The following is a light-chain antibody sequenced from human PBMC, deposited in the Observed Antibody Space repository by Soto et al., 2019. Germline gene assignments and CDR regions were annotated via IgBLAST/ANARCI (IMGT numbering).Light chain of an antibody. CDR1: QSISSW. V-gene: IGKV1-5*01. CDR2: DAS. CDR3: QQYNSYWT. J-gene: IGKJ1*01. Sequence: TQSPATLSLSPGENAILSCRASQSISSWLAWYQQKPGKAPKLLIYDASSLESGVPSRFSGSGSGTEFTLTISSLQPDDFATYYCQQYNSYWTFGQGTKVEIK.